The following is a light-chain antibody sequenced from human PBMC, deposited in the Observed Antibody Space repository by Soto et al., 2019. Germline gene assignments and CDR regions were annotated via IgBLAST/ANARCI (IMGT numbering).Light chain of an antibody. V-gene: IGLV2-14*01. CDR2: DVS. CDR1: SSDVGGYNY. J-gene: IGLJ2*01. Sequence: QSALTQPASVSGSPGQSITISCTGTSSDVGGYNYVSWYQQHPGKAPKLMIYDVSNRPSGVSNRFSGSKSGNTASLTIPGLPAEDEAGYYCSSYTSSSHVVFGGGTKLTVL. CDR3: SSYTSSSHVV.